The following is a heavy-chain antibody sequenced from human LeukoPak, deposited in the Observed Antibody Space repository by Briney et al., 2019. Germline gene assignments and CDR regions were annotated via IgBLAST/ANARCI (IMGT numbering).Heavy chain of an antibody. CDR2: INPNSGGT. Sequence: ASVKVSCKASGYTFTGYYMHWVRQAPGQGLEWMGWINPNSGGTNYAQKFQGRVTMTRDTSITTAYMELSRLRSDDTAVYYCARGCSTTSCSFTFDYWGQGTLVTVSS. V-gene: IGHV1-2*02. D-gene: IGHD2-2*01. J-gene: IGHJ4*02. CDR1: GYTFTGYY. CDR3: ARGCSTTSCSFTFDY.